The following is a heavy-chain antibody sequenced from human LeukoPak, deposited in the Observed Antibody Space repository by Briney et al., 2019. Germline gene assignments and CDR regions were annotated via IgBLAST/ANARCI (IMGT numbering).Heavy chain of an antibody. D-gene: IGHD6-19*01. V-gene: IGHV4-34*01. CDR3: ARSGCYAIRVFDY. Sequence: SETLSLTCAVYGGSFSGYYWSWIRQPPGEGLEWIGEINHSGSTNYNPSLKSRVTISVDTSKNQFSLKLSSVTAADTAVYYCARSGCYAIRVFDYWGRGTLVTVSS. J-gene: IGHJ4*02. CDR1: GGSFSGYY. CDR2: INHSGST.